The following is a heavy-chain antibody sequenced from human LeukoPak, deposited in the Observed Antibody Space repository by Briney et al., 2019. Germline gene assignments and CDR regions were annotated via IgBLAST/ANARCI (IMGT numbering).Heavy chain of an antibody. CDR2: INPSGGST. Sequence: SVTVSRKTCGYSFTEYYMHWVRQAPGQGREGMGIINPSGGSTSHAQKFQGRVTMTRDMSTSTVYMELSSLRSEDTAVYYCARGGGSSWYWGWFDPWGQGTLVTVSS. CDR3: ARGGGSSWYWGWFDP. D-gene: IGHD6-13*01. J-gene: IGHJ5*02. V-gene: IGHV1-46*01. CDR1: GYSFTEYY.